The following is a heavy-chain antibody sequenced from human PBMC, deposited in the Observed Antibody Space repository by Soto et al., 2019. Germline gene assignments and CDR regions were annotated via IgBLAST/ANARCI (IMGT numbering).Heavy chain of an antibody. J-gene: IGHJ6*02. CDR1: GYKFISHG. Sequence: QIQLVQSGGEVKNPGASVKVSCKSSGYKFISHGITWVRQAPGQGLEWMGRISAYNGNTNYAQKLQGRVTMTTDTSTNTAYRELRSLRSDDTAVYYCARGAFCGGAPGCRDMDVWGQGTTVTVSS. V-gene: IGHV1-18*01. CDR2: ISAYNGNT. D-gene: IGHD2-21*01. CDR3: ARGAFCGGAPGCRDMDV.